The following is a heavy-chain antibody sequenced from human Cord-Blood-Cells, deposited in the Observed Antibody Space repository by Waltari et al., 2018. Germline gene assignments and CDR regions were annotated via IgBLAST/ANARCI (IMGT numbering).Heavy chain of an antibody. V-gene: IGHV1-8*01. D-gene: IGHD4-17*01. J-gene: IGHJ6*03. Sequence: QVQLVQPGAEVKKPGASVTVSCKASGYTFTSYDIHWVRTATAQGLEWMGWRNPNSGNTGYAQKFQGRVTMTRNTSISTAYMELSSLRSEDTTVYYCARVGYGGTPGGYYYYMDVWGKGTTVTVSS. CDR2: RNPNSGNT. CDR3: ARVGYGGTPGGYYYYMDV. CDR1: GYTFTSYD.